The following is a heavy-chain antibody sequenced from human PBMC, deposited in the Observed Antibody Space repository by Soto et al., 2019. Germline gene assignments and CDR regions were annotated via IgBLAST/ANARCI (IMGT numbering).Heavy chain of an antibody. D-gene: IGHD2-8*01. V-gene: IGHV3-23*01. CDR2: ISGSGGST. CDR1: GFTFSSYA. J-gene: IGHJ2*01. CDR3: AKRQVVLMVYAQIQYWYFDL. Sequence: HPGGSVRLSCAASGFTFSSYAMSWVRQAPGKGLEWVSAISGSGGSTYYADSVKGRFTISRDNSKNTLYLQMNSLRAEDTAVYYCAKRQVVLMVYAQIQYWYFDLWGRGTLVTVSS.